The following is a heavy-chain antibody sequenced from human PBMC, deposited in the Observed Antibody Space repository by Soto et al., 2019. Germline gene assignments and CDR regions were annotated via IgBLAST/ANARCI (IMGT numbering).Heavy chain of an antibody. J-gene: IGHJ6*02. CDR1: GGTFSSYA. D-gene: IGHD6-13*01. CDR2: IIPIFGTA. CDR3: SVGIAAAGTNPHYYYYYGMDV. Sequence: SVKVSCKASGGTFSSYAISWVRQAPGQGLEWMGGIIPIFGTANYAQKFQGRVTITADESTSTAYMELSSLRSEDTAVYYCSVGIAAAGTNPHYYYYYGMDVWGQGTTVTVSS. V-gene: IGHV1-69*13.